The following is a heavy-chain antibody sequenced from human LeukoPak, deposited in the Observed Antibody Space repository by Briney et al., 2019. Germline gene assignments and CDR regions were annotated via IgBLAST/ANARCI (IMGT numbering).Heavy chain of an antibody. CDR1: GGSFSSYY. CDR3: ARAIHPYDKAPLEYFDY. CDR2: IYTSGST. V-gene: IGHV4-59*10. Sequence: SETLSLTCAVYGGSFSSYYWSWIRQPAGKGLEWIGRIYTSGSTNYNPSLKSRVTMSVDTSKNQFSLKLSSVTAADTAVYYCARAIHPYDKAPLEYFDYWGQGTLVTVSS. D-gene: IGHD3-22*01. J-gene: IGHJ4*02.